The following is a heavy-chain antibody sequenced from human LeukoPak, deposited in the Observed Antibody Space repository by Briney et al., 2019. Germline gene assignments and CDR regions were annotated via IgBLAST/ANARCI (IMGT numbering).Heavy chain of an antibody. Sequence: GASVKVSCKASGYTFTSYGISWVRQAPGQGLEWMGWISAYNGNTNYAQKLQGTVTMTTDTSTSTAYKELRSLRSDDTAVYYCARDHYYDSSGYSLPFDYWGQGTLVTVS. CDR3: ARDHYYDSSGYSLPFDY. D-gene: IGHD3-22*01. J-gene: IGHJ4*02. CDR1: GYTFTSYG. V-gene: IGHV1-18*01. CDR2: ISAYNGNT.